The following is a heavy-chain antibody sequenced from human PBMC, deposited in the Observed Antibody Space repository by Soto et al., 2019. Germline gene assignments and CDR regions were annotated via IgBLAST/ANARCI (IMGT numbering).Heavy chain of an antibody. CDR3: ARSVAVPGAXXXX. CDR2: VYYTGST. D-gene: IGHD3-10*02. V-gene: IGHV4-59*01. J-gene: IGHJ1*01. CDR1: GGSISGSY. Sequence: QVQLQESGPGLVKPSETLSLTCSVSGGSISGSYWSWIRQSPGKGLEWLGYVYYTGSTNYSPSLRSRVSISXDTSKNEFSLRLSSVTAAXXXXXFCARSVAVPGAXXXXXG.